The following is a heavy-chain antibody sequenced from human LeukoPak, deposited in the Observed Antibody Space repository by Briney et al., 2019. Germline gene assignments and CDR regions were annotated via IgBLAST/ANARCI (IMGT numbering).Heavy chain of an antibody. CDR3: ALYCSGGSCYSIGGAFDI. CDR2: IRRSGTDT. J-gene: IGHJ3*02. V-gene: IGHV3-23*01. CDR1: GFTFSNYA. D-gene: IGHD2-15*01. Sequence: PGGSLRLSCAASGFTFSNYAMSWVRQAPGKGLEWVSAIRRSGTDTYYADSVKGRFTISRDNSRNTLYLQMNSLRAEDTAVYFCALYCSGGSCYSIGGAFDIWGQGTLVTVSS.